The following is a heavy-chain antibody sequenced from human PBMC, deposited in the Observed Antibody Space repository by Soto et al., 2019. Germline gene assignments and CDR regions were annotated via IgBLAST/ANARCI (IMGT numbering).Heavy chain of an antibody. CDR2: IYSGGST. V-gene: IGHV3-53*01. J-gene: IGHJ6*02. CDR1: GFTVSSNY. Sequence: GGSLRLSCAASGFTVSSNYMSWVRQAPGKGLEWVSVIYSGGSTYYADSVKGRFTISRDNSKNTLYLQMNSLRAEDTAVYYCARDQRLAAGTYYYYYGMDVWGQGTTVTVSS. CDR3: ARDQRLAAGTYYYYYGMDV. D-gene: IGHD6-13*01.